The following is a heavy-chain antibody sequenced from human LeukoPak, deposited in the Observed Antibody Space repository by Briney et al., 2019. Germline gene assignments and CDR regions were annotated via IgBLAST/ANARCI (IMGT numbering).Heavy chain of an antibody. CDR3: ARIAGDYYDSSGYYPNWFDP. CDR2: IYYSGST. Sequence: PPETLSLTCTVSGGSISSYYWSWIRQPPGKGLEWIGYIYYSGSTNYNPSLKSRVTISVDTSKNQFSLKLSSVTAADTAVYYCARIAGDYYDSSGYYPNWFDPWGQGTLVTVSS. CDR1: GGSISSYY. V-gene: IGHV4-59*01. J-gene: IGHJ5*02. D-gene: IGHD3-22*01.